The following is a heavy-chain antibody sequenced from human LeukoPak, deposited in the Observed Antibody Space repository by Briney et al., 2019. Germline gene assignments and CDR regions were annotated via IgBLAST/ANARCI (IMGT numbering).Heavy chain of an antibody. D-gene: IGHD1-26*01. CDR3: ASPSGSYYNSLAFDI. CDR1: GYTFTSYA. Sequence: ASVKVSCKASGYTFTSYAMNWVRQAPGQGLEWMGWINTNTGNPTYAQGFTGRFVFSLDTSVSTAYLQISSLKAEGTAVYYCASPSGSYYNSLAFDIWGQGTMVTVSS. V-gene: IGHV7-4-1*02. CDR2: INTNTGNP. J-gene: IGHJ3*02.